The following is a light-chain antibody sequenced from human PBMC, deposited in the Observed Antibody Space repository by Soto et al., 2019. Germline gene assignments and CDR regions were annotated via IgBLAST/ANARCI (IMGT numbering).Light chain of an antibody. V-gene: IGLV2-14*01. Sequence: QSVLTQPASVSVSPGQSITISGTGTSSDVGNYKYVSLYQQHPGKAPKLMIYEVSNRPSGVSNRFSGSKSGNTASLTISGPQAEDETDYYCFSYTSSGTYVFGTGTKVTVL. CDR2: EVS. J-gene: IGLJ1*01. CDR3: FSYTSSGTYV. CDR1: SSDVGNYKY.